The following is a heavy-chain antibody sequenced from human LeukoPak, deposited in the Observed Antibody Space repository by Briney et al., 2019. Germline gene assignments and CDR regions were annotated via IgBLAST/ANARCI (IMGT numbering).Heavy chain of an antibody. V-gene: IGHV3-11*01. D-gene: IGHD3-22*01. CDR2: ISSSGSTI. CDR3: ARAGIGYDSSGYYDDPFDY. CDR1: GFTFSDYY. J-gene: IGHJ4*02. Sequence: PGGSLRLSCAASGFTFSDYYMSWIRQAPGKGLEWVSYISSSGSTIYYADSVKGRFTISRDNAKNSLYLQMNSLRAEDTAVYYCARAGIGYDSSGYYDDPFDYWGQGTLVTVSS.